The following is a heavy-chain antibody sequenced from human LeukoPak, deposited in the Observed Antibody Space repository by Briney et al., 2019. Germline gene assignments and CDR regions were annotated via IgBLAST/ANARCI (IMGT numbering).Heavy chain of an antibody. CDR3: ARGHSRYYYDSSGYYYSY. D-gene: IGHD3-22*01. CDR1: GFTFSSYW. V-gene: IGHV3-74*01. Sequence: GGSMRLSCAASGFTFSSYWMHWVRQAPGKGLVWVSRINSDGSSTSYADSVKGRFTISRDNDKNTLYLQMNSLRAEDTAVYYCARGHSRYYYDSSGYYYSYWGQGTLVTVSS. J-gene: IGHJ4*02. CDR2: INSDGSST.